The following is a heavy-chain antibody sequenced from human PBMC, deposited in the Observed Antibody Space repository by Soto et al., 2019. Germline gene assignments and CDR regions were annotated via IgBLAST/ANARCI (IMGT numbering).Heavy chain of an antibody. V-gene: IGHV1-46*03. CDR2: INPSGART. CDR3: ARASNLWWIATIEPSSFDY. CDR1: AYTFTSYQ. Sequence: ASVKVSCKASAYTFTSYQMHCVRQAPRQGLEWMGVINPSGARTNNAQKFQSRVTMTRDTSTSTVYMELSRLRSEDTAVYYCARASNLWWIATIEPSSFDYWGQGTLVTVSS. D-gene: IGHD3-10*01. J-gene: IGHJ4*02.